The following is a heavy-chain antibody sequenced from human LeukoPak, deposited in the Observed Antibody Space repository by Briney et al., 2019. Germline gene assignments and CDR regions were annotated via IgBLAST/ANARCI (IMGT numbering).Heavy chain of an antibody. V-gene: IGHV3-9*01. Sequence: GGSLRLSCAASGFTFDYYAMHWVRQAPGKGLEWVSGISWNSGNIGYGDSVKGRFTISRDNAKNSLYLQMNSLRAEDTAVYYCARDLQGDDDAFDIWGQGTMVTVSS. CDR3: ARDLQGDDDAFDI. J-gene: IGHJ3*02. CDR2: ISWNSGNI. D-gene: IGHD3-16*01. CDR1: GFTFDYYA.